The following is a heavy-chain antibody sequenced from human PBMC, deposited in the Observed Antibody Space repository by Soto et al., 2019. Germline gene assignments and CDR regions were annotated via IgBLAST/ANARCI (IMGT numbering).Heavy chain of an antibody. CDR3: ARQGSSGHKYYYYGMDV. Sequence: GESLKISCKGSGYSFTSYWIGWVRQMPGKGLEWMGIIYPGDSDTRYSPSFQGQVTISADKSISTAYLQWSSLKASDTAMYYCARQGSSGHKYYYYGMDVWGQGTTVTAP. CDR1: GYSFTSYW. V-gene: IGHV5-51*01. CDR2: IYPGDSDT. J-gene: IGHJ6*02.